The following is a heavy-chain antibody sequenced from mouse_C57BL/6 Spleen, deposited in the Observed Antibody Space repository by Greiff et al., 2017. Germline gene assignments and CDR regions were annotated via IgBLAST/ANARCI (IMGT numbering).Heavy chain of an antibody. V-gene: IGHV3-6*01. CDR2: ISYDGSN. J-gene: IGHJ2*01. CDR1: GYSITSGYY. CDR3: ARGGWLLHFDY. D-gene: IGHD2-3*01. Sequence: VQLKESGPGLVKPSQSLSLTCSVTGYSITSGYYWNWIRQFPGNKLEWMGYISYDGSNNYNPSLKNRISITRDTSKNQVFLKLNSVTTEDTATNYCARGGWLLHFDYWGQGTTLTVSS.